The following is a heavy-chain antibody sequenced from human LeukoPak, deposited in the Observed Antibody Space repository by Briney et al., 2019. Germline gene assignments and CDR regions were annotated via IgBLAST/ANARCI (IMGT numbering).Heavy chain of an antibody. D-gene: IGHD3-9*01. CDR2: ISDSSGST. CDR1: GFTFSKVW. V-gene: IGHV3-23*01. CDR3: AKASYFDWLVTEDY. Sequence: GGSLRLSCAASGFTFSKVWMTWVRQAPGKGLEWVSAISDSSGSTFFADSVRGRFTISRDNSKNTLYLQMNSLRAEDTAVYYCAKASYFDWLVTEDYWGQGTLVTVSS. J-gene: IGHJ4*02.